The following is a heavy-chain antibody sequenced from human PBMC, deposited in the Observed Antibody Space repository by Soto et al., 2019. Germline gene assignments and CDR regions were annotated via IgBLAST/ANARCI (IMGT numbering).Heavy chain of an antibody. V-gene: IGHV3-21*01. D-gene: IGHD3-10*01. Sequence: GSLILSCASSGFTFSSYSMNWVRQAPGKGLEWVSSISSSSSYIYYADSVKGRFTISRDNAKNSLYLQMNSLRAEDTALYYCARDQYGSGSYENWFDPWGQGTLVTVHS. J-gene: IGHJ5*02. CDR1: GFTFSSYS. CDR3: ARDQYGSGSYENWFDP. CDR2: ISSSSSYI.